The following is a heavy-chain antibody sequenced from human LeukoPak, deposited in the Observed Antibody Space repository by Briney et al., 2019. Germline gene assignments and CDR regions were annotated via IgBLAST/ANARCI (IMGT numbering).Heavy chain of an antibody. CDR1: GGSFSGYY. CDR2: INHSGST. V-gene: IGHV4-34*01. D-gene: IGHD6-19*01. Sequence: PSETLSLTCAVYGGSFSGYYWSWIRQPPGKGLEWIGEINHSGSTNYNPSLKSRVTISVDTSKNQFSLKLSPVTAADTAVYYCARDQGAVAASFDYWGQGTLVTVSS. CDR3: ARDQGAVAASFDY. J-gene: IGHJ4*02.